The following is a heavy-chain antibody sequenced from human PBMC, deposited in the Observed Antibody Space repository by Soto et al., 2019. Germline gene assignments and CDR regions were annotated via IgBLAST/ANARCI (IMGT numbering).Heavy chain of an antibody. V-gene: IGHV4-39*01. J-gene: IGHJ6*02. CDR2: LYYSDYT. CDR3: ARHLYYDISPGYLRPYHYYGMDV. D-gene: IGHD3-9*01. CDR1: GGSSSRNNNY. Sequence: SQTLPLTCTVSGGSSSRNNNYWGWIRQTPGKGLEWIGSLYYSDYTDSNPSLRSRVTISVDTSKNQFSLKLTSVTAADTAVYYCARHLYYDISPGYLRPYHYYGMDVWGQGTTVTVSS.